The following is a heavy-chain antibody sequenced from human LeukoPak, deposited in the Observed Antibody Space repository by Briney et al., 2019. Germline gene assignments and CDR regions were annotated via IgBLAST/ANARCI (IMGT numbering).Heavy chain of an antibody. CDR1: GGTFSSYA. CDR2: IIPIFGTA. CDR3: ARINGGQYYFDY. V-gene: IGHV1-69*05. D-gene: IGHD4-23*01. Sequence: ASVKVSCKASGGTFSSYAISWVRQAPGQGLEWMGGIIPIFGTANYAQKFQGRVTITTDESTSTAYMELSSLRSEDTAVYYCARINGGQYYFDYWGQGTLVTASS. J-gene: IGHJ4*02.